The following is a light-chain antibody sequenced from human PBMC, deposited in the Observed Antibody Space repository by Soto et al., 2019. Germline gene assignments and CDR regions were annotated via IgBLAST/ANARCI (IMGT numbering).Light chain of an antibody. V-gene: IGLV2-14*01. CDR1: SSDVGGYNF. J-gene: IGLJ2*01. Sequence: QSALTQPASVSGSPGQSITISCTGTSSDVGGYNFVSWYQHHPGKAPTLIIYDVSNRPSGVSNRFSGSKSGNTASLTISELQAEDEAYYHCSSFTSSSTLDVVFGGGTKLTVL. CDR2: DVS. CDR3: SSFTSSSTLDVV.